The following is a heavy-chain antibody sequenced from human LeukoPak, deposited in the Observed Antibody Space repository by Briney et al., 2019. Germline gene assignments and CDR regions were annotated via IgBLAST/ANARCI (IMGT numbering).Heavy chain of an antibody. CDR2: IYTSGST. J-gene: IGHJ4*02. Sequence: SETLSPTCAVYGGSFSGYYWSWIRQPPGKGLEWIGRIYTSGSTNYNPSLKSRVTISVDTSKNQFSLKLSSVTAADTAVYYCAGESGVYYDSSGYYYDTGFFDYWGQGTLVTVSS. CDR3: AGESGVYYDSSGYYYDTGFFDY. CDR1: GGSFSGYY. D-gene: IGHD3-22*01. V-gene: IGHV4-4*08.